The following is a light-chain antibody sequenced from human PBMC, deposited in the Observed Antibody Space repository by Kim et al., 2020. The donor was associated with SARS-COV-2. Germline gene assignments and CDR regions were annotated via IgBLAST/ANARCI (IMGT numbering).Light chain of an antibody. CDR1: QDISNY. Sequence: ASVGDRVTITCQASQDISNYLNWYQQKPGKAPKLLIYDASNLETGVPSRFSGSGSGTDFTFTISSLQPEDIATYYCQQYDNRPPETFGQGTKLEI. CDR2: DAS. J-gene: IGKJ2*01. V-gene: IGKV1-33*01. CDR3: QQYDNRPPET.